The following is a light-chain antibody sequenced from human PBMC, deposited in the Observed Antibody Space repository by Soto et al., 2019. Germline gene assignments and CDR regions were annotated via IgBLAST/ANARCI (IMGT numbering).Light chain of an antibody. CDR3: QQYNNWPRT. Sequence: DIVMTQSPATLSLSPGERATLSCRASQSVSSYLAWYQQKPGQAPRLLIHGATTRATGIPARFSGPGSGTEFTLTISSLQSEDFAVYYCQQYNNWPRTFGQGTKVDIK. J-gene: IGKJ1*01. CDR1: QSVSSY. CDR2: GAT. V-gene: IGKV3-15*01.